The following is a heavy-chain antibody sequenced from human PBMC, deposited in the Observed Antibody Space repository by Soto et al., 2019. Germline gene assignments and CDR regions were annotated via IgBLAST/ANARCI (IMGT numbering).Heavy chain of an antibody. CDR2: MNPNSGNT. CDR3: ARRLYGSSIFDNWFDP. D-gene: IGHD6-6*01. V-gene: IGHV1-8*01. CDR1: GYTFTSYD. J-gene: IGHJ5*02. Sequence: VSVKVSCKASGYTFTSYDINWVRQATGQGLEWMGWMNPNSGNTGYAQKFQGRVTMTRNTSISTAYMELSSLRSEDTAVYYCARRLYGSSIFDNWFDPWGQGTLVTVSS.